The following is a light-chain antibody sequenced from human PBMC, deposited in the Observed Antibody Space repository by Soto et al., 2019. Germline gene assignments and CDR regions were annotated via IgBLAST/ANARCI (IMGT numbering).Light chain of an antibody. CDR1: QGIRND. V-gene: IGKV1-6*01. J-gene: IGKJ1*01. Sequence: AIQMTQSPSSLSASVGDRVTITCRASQGIRNDLVWYPQKPGKAPKLLIYAASSLQSGAPSRFSGSGSGTDFTLTISSLQPEDFATYYCLQDYNYPRTFGQGTKVDIK. CDR2: AAS. CDR3: LQDYNYPRT.